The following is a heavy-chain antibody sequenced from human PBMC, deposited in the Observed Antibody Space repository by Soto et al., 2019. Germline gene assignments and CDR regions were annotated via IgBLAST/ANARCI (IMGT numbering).Heavy chain of an antibody. CDR2: ISGSGENT. J-gene: IGHJ6*02. V-gene: IGHV3-23*01. CDR3: AKRSGNSYGPYYYFGMDV. D-gene: IGHD5-18*01. Sequence: HPGGSLRLSCVASGFTFSTYAMSWVRQGPGKGLEWVSTISGSGENTYYADSVKGRFSISRDNSKNTLYLQMNSLRAEDTAVYNCAKRSGNSYGPYYYFGMDVWGQGTTVTVSS. CDR1: GFTFSTYA.